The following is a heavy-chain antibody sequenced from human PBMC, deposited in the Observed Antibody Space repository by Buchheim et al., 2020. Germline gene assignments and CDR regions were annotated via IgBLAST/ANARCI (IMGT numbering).Heavy chain of an antibody. CDR1: GFSVSSNY. J-gene: IGHJ4*02. V-gene: IGHV3-66*02. CDR3: ARLGPFDF. CDR2: IFGGGAT. Sequence: EVQLVESGGGLVRPGGSLRLSCAVSGFSVSSNYMSWVRQAPGKGLEWVSVIFGGGATFFADSVKGRFTISSDYSKNTLNLQMNSLRAEDTAVYYCARLGPFDFWGQGTL.